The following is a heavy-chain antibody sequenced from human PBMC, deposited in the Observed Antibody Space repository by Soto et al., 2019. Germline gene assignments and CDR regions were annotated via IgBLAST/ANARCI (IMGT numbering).Heavy chain of an antibody. J-gene: IGHJ3*02. CDR2: INPDSGGT. V-gene: IGHV1-2*02. Sequence: ASVKVSCKASGYTFTGYYMHWVRQAPGQGLERMGWINPDSGGTNYAQKFQGRVTMTRDTSISTAYMELYRLRSDDTSVYYCARDSDSSGFSRDAFDIWGQGTLVTVSS. CDR3: ARDSDSSGFSRDAFDI. D-gene: IGHD3-22*01. CDR1: GYTFTGYY.